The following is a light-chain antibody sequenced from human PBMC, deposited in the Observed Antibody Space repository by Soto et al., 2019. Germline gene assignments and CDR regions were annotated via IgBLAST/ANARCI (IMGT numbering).Light chain of an antibody. CDR1: QSISNF. CDR2: AAS. CDR3: QQFHNWPRT. J-gene: IGKJ1*01. V-gene: IGKV1-39*01. Sequence: DIQMTQFPSSLSASVGDRVTITCRASQSISNFLNWVQHKPGNAPKVLISAASTLQSGVPPRFSGSGSGTEFTLTITSLQSEDFAVYYCQQFHNWPRTFGQGTKVDIK.